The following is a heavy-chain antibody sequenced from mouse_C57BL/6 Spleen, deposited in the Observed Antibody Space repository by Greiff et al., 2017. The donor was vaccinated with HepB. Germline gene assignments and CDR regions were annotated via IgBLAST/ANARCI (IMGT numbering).Heavy chain of an antibody. J-gene: IGHJ4*01. Sequence: EVQLQQSGAELVRPGASVKLSCTASGFNIKDDYMHWVKQRPEQGLEWIGWIDPENGETEYASKFQGKATLTADKSYNTAYRQLSSLTSEETAVYDCTTGMTTVVARAMDYWGQGTSVTVSS. D-gene: IGHD1-1*01. V-gene: IGHV14-4*01. CDR1: GFNIKDDY. CDR2: IDPENGET. CDR3: TTGMTTVVARAMDY.